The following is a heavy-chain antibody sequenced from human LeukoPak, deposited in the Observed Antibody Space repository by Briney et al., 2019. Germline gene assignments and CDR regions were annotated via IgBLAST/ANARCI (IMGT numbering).Heavy chain of an antibody. CDR1: GYTFTGYY. J-gene: IGHJ4*02. CDR3: ARIGYSYGQPFDY. Sequence: ASVKVSCKASGYTFTGYYMHWVRQAPGQGLERMGWINPNSGGSNSAQKFQGRVTMTRDTSISTAYMELSRLRSDDTAVYYCARIGYSYGQPFDYWGQGTLVTVSS. CDR2: INPNSGGS. V-gene: IGHV1-2*02. D-gene: IGHD5-18*01.